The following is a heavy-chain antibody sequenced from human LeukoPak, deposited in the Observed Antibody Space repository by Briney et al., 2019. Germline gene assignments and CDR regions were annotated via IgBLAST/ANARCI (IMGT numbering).Heavy chain of an antibody. CDR2: IRSKADGGTT. J-gene: IGHJ3*02. CDR1: GFTFGDYA. V-gene: IGHV3-49*04. Sequence: GGALRLSCTASGFTFGDYAMSWVRQAPGEGLEWVGFIRSKADGGTTEYAASVKGRFTISRDDSKSIAYLEMNSLKTEDTAVYYCTGWVSIWGQGTMVTVSS. CDR3: TGWVSI. D-gene: IGHD1-26*01.